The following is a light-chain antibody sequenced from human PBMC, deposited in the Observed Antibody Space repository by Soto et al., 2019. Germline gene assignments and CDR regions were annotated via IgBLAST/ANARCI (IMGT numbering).Light chain of an antibody. Sequence: QSVLTQPPSVSAAPGQKVTISCSGSSSNIGNNYVSWYQQLPGIAPKLLIYDNNKRPSGIPDRFSGSKSGTSATLGITGLQTGDEADYYCGTWDSGLSAVVFGGGTKLTVL. V-gene: IGLV1-51*01. J-gene: IGLJ3*02. CDR2: DNN. CDR3: GTWDSGLSAVV. CDR1: SSNIGNNY.